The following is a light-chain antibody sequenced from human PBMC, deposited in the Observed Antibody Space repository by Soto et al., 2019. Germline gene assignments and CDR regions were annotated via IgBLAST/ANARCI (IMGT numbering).Light chain of an antibody. V-gene: IGKV1-39*01. CDR2: AAS. J-gene: IGKJ5*01. CDR1: QGISKY. CDR3: QQSYFSPIP. Sequence: SPMTQSPSSLSASVGDAVASTCRASQGISKYLAWFQQKPGKAPKLLIYAASSMQSGAPARFSGSASGTDFTLTIGSLEPEDFATYYCQQSYFSPIPFGQGTRLEIK.